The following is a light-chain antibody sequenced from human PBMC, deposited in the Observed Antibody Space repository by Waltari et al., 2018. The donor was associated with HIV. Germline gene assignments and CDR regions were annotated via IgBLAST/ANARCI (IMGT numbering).Light chain of an antibody. Sequence: QSLLTQPPSASGAPGQRLTFSCSAVTSNIAGDAIYCYQQVPGTAPKLLMYRGDQRPSGVPDRFSGSKSGASASLASNGLQSDDEGDYHCAAWTHINHAWVFGGGTRLTVL. V-gene: IGLV1-47*01. CDR1: TSNIAGDA. CDR2: RGD. J-gene: IGLJ3*02. CDR3: AAWTHINHAWV.